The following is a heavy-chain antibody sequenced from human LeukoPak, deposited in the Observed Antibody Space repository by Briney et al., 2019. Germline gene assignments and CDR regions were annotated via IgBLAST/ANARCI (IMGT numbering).Heavy chain of an antibody. CDR1: GFTFSSYT. CDR3: ARDPRRFSLGYYHSSHGYNGMDV. V-gene: IGHV3-30-3*01. J-gene: IGHJ6*02. CDR2: LSYDGNNK. Sequence: GGSLRLSCAASGFTFSSYTMHWVRQAPGEGLEWVAVLSYDGNNKYYVDSVKGRFTISRDNSKNTLYLQMNSLRAEDTAVYYCARDPRRFSLGYYHSSHGYNGMDVWGQGTTVTVSS. D-gene: IGHD3-3*01.